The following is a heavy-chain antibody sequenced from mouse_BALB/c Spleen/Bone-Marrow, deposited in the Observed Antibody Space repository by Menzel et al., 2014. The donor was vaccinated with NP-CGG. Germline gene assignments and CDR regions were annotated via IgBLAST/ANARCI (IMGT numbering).Heavy chain of an antibody. CDR2: VNPNIGGT. Sequence: EVKLVESGPELVKPGASVKISCKTSGYTFSDYTLHWVKQGHGKSLEWIGGVNPNIGGTSYNQKFKGKASLTVNKSSTTAYMELRSLTSDDSAVYYCARGRWYYWGQGTTPTVSS. V-gene: IGHV1-18*01. CDR3: ARGRWYY. D-gene: IGHD2-3*01. CDR1: GYTFSDYT. J-gene: IGHJ2*01.